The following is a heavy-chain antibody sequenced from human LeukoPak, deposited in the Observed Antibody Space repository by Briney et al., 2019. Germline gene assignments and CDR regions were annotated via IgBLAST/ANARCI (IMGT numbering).Heavy chain of an antibody. CDR2: ISNNGGYT. D-gene: IGHD7-27*01. CDR1: GFTFSSSA. CDR3: ARVLLGFDY. V-gene: IGHV3-23*01. Sequence: GGSLRLSCAASGFTFSSSAMSWVRQAPGKGLEWVSAISNNGGYTYYADSVQGRFTISRDNSKNTLYLQMNSLRAEDTAVYYCARVLLGFDYWGQGTLVTVSS. J-gene: IGHJ4*02.